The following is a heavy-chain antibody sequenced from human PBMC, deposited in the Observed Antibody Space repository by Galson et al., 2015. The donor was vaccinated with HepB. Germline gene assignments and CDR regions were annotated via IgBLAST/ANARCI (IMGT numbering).Heavy chain of an antibody. CDR3: AVTAYSSVWPRDARNDY. CDR2: ISAYNGNT. D-gene: IGHD6-19*01. CDR1: GYTFTSYG. V-gene: IGHV1-18*04. Sequence: SVKVSCKASGYTFTSYGISWVRQAPGQGLEWMGWISAYNGNTNYAQKLQGRVTMTTDTSTSTAYMELRSLRSDDTAVYYCAVTAYSSVWPRDARNDYWGQGTLVTVSS. J-gene: IGHJ4*02.